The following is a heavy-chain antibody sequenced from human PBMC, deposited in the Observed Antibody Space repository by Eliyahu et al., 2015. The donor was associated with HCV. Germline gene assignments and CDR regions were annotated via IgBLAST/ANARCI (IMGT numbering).Heavy chain of an antibody. CDR3: ARGQMLRNYYYGLDV. Sequence: QLQLQESGSGLVKPSETLSLTCAVSGGIISSGFSWSWIRQAPGKGLEWIGYIYHDGSTYYSPSLKSRVTMSVDMSKHQFSLKLTSMTAADTAVYFCARGQMLRNYYYGLDVWGPGTTVTVSS. V-gene: IGHV4-30-2*01. CDR2: IYHDGST. CDR1: GGIISSGFS. J-gene: IGHJ6*02. D-gene: IGHD3-16*01.